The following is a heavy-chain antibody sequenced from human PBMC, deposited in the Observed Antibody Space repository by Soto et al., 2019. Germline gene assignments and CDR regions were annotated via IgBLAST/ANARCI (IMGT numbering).Heavy chain of an antibody. J-gene: IGHJ4*02. D-gene: IGHD6-13*01. CDR2: ISYDGSNK. Sequence: QVQLVESGGGVVQPGRSLRLSCAASGFTFSSYGMHWVRQAPGKGLDWVAVISYDGSNKYYADSVKGRFTISRDNSKNTLYLQMNSLRAEDKAVYYCAKDLAAGMLFDYWGQGTLVTVSS. CDR1: GFTFSSYG. CDR3: AKDLAAGMLFDY. V-gene: IGHV3-30*18.